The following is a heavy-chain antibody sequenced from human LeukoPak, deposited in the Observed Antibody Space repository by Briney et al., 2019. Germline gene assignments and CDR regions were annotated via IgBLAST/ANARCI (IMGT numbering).Heavy chain of an antibody. V-gene: IGHV4-59*01. CDR3: ARDRYSYGLFDY. D-gene: IGHD5-18*01. J-gene: IGHJ4*02. CDR2: IYYSGST. CDR1: GGSISSDY. Sequence: PSETLSLTCTVPGGSISSDYWSWIRQPPGKVLERIGYIYYSGSTNYNPSLKSRVTISVDTSKIQFSLKLSSVTAADTAVYYCARDRYSYGLFDYWGQGTLVTVSS.